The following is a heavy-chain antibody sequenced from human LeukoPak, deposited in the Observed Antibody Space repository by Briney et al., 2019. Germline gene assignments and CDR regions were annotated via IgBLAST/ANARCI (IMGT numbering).Heavy chain of an antibody. J-gene: IGHJ4*02. CDR2: IRYDGSNK. CDR1: GFTFSSYG. V-gene: IGHV3-30*02. D-gene: IGHD3-3*01. CDR3: AHRDFWSGYLDY. Sequence: GGSLRLSCAASGFTFSSYGMHWVRQAPGKGLEWVAFIRYDGSNKYYADSVKGRFTISRDNSKNTLYLQMNSLRAEDTAVYYCAHRDFWSGYLDYWGQGTLVTVSS.